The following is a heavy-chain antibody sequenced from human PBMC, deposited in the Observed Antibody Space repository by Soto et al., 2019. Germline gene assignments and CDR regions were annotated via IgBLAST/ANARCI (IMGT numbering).Heavy chain of an antibody. CDR2: MYHSGST. D-gene: IGHD3-22*01. J-gene: IGHJ5*02. V-gene: IGHV4-30-2*05. CDR1: GGSISSGGYS. Sequence: SETLSLTCAVSGGSISSGGYSWSWIRQPPGKGLEWIGYMYHSGSTYYNPSLKSRVTISVDTSKNQFSLKLSSVTAADTAVYYCARVQVRDYYDSSGYSNWFDPWGQGTLVTVSS. CDR3: ARVQVRDYYDSSGYSNWFDP.